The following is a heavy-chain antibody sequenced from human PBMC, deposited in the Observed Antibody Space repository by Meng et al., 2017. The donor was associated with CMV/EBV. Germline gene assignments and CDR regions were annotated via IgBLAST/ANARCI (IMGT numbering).Heavy chain of an antibody. CDR1: GFTFSSYW. J-gene: IGHJ6*02. CDR3: AKGSRLPEGIYYYGMDV. D-gene: IGHD2-2*01. V-gene: IGHV3-7*01. CDR2: IKQDGSNK. Sequence: GGSLRLSCAASGFTFSSYWMSWVRQAPGKGLEWVANIKQDGSNKYYADSVKGRFTISRDNSKNTLYLQMNSLRAEDTAVYYCAKGSRLPEGIYYYGMDVWGQGTTVTVSS.